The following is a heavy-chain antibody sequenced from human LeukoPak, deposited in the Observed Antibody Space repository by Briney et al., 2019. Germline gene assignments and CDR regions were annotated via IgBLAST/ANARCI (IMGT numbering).Heavy chain of an antibody. J-gene: IGHJ4*02. CDR3: ARHLVAAGTEFDY. CDR2: IYTSGST. CDR1: GGSISSGSYY. Sequence: SETLSLTCTVSGGSISSGSYYWSWIRQPAGKGLEWIGRIYTSGSTNYNPSLKSRVTISVDTSKNQFSLKLSSVTAADTAVYYCARHLVAAGTEFDYWGQGTLVTVSS. V-gene: IGHV4-61*02. D-gene: IGHD6-13*01.